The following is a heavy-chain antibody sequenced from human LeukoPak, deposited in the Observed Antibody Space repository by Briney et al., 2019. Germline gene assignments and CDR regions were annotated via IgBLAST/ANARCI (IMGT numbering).Heavy chain of an antibody. CDR3: ARESYSSSWYYYYMDV. CDR2: IKQDGSEK. CDR1: GFTFSSYW. J-gene: IGHJ6*03. V-gene: IGHV3-7*01. D-gene: IGHD6-13*01. Sequence: GGSLRLSCAASGFTFSSYWMSWVRQAPGKGLEWVANIKQDGSEKYYVDSVKGRFTISRDNAKNSLYLQMNSLRAEDTAVYYCARESYSSSWYYYYMDVWGKGTTVTISS.